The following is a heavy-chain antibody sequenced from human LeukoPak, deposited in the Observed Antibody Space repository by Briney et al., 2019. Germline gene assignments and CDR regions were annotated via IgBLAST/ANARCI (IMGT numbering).Heavy chain of an antibody. V-gene: IGHV3-48*01. Sequence: GGSLRLSCAASGFTFDNYGINWVRQAPGKGLEWVSYISSSSSTIDYADSVKGRFTISRDNAKNSLYLQMNSLRAEDTALYYCARDPANLEYSSSSGLDYWGQGTLVTVSS. J-gene: IGHJ4*02. CDR1: GFTFDNYG. CDR3: ARDPANLEYSSSSGLDY. D-gene: IGHD6-6*01. CDR2: ISSSSSTI.